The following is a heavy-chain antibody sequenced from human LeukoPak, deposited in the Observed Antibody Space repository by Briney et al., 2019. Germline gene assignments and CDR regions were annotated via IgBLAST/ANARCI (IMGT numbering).Heavy chain of an antibody. V-gene: IGHV5-51*01. CDR1: GYSFTNYW. J-gene: IGHJ4*02. CDR3: ARYNNYGSGSYQWNS. Sequence: GESLKISCKGSGYSFTNYWIGWVRQMPGNGLEWMGIIYPGDSDTRYSPSFQGQVTISADKSISTAYLQWSSLKASDTAMYYCARYNNYGSGSYQWNSWGQGTLVTVSS. CDR2: IYPGDSDT. D-gene: IGHD3-10*01.